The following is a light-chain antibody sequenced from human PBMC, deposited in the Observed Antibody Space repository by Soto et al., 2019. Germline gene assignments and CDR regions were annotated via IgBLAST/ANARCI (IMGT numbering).Light chain of an antibody. CDR1: QSVSSSS. Sequence: EIVLTQSPGTLSLSPGESATLACRASQSVSSSSLAWYQQKPGQAPRLLFFGVSNRAAGVPYRFGGSGSGTDFTLTISRLEPEDFAVYYCQQYGGSPLTFGGGTKVEIK. CDR2: GVS. J-gene: IGKJ4*01. V-gene: IGKV3-20*01. CDR3: QQYGGSPLT.